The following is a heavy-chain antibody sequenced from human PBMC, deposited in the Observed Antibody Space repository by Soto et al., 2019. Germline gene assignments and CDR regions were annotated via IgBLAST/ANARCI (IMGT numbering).Heavy chain of an antibody. CDR3: ASSRLGGTGYYYGMDV. CDR2: IIPIFGTA. CDR1: GGTFSSYA. Sequence: QVQLVQSGAEVKKPGSSVKVSCKASGGTFSSYAISWVRQAPGQGLEWMGVIIPIFGTADYAQKFQGRVTITADESTSTAYMELSSLRSEDTAVYYCASSRLGGTGYYYGMDVWGQGTTVTVSS. J-gene: IGHJ6*02. V-gene: IGHV1-69*12. D-gene: IGHD3-16*01.